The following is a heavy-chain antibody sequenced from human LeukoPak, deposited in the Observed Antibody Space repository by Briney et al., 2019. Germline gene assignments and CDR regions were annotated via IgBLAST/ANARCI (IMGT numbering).Heavy chain of an antibody. CDR3: ARGGRDGYNDEAFDY. CDR1: GGSISTTYYY. D-gene: IGHD5-24*01. Sequence: PSETLSLTFTVSGGSISTTYYYWGWIRQPPGKGLEWIGEIYHSGSTNYNPSLKSRVTISVDKSKNQFSLKLSSVTAADTAVYYCARGGRDGYNDEAFDYWGQGTLVTVSS. V-gene: IGHV4-39*07. J-gene: IGHJ4*02. CDR2: IYHSGST.